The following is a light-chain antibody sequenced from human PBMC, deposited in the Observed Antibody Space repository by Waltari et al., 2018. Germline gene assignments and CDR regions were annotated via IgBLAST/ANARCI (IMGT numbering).Light chain of an antibody. CDR2: TNN. CDR1: SSNLGSNY. Sequence: QSVLTQPPSASGTPGQRVTISCSGSSSNLGSNYVYWYQQFPGTAPKLLIYTNNQRSSGVPDRFSGSKSGTSASLAISGLQSEDEADYYCAAWDDSLNGQVFGTGTKVTVL. V-gene: IGLV1-44*01. J-gene: IGLJ1*01. CDR3: AAWDDSLNGQV.